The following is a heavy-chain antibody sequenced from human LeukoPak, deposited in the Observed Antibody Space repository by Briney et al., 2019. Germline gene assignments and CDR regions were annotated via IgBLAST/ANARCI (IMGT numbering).Heavy chain of an antibody. CDR2: IYYSGST. V-gene: IGHV4-59*01. D-gene: IGHD5-18*01. J-gene: IGHJ4*02. CDR3: ARASTWIEETSMVLGY. CDR1: DGSISTYY. Sequence: SETLSLTCTVSDGSISTYYWSWIRQPPGKGLEWLGYIYYSGSTNYNPSLKSRVTISVDTSKNQFSLKLSSVTAADTAVYYCARASTWIEETSMVLGYWGQGTLVTVSS.